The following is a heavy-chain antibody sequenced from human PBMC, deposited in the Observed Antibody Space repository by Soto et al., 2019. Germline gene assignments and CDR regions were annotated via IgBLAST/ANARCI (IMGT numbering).Heavy chain of an antibody. Sequence: EVHLLESVGGLVQPGGSLRLSCAASGFTFSNYAMNWVRQAPGKGLEWVSVISDSGDSTYYADSVKGRFTICRDKSKNTLYLHMNSLTAEATAVHYCAKDGFSGSGKYYFDYWGQGTLVTVSS. CDR2: ISDSGDST. V-gene: IGHV3-23*01. J-gene: IGHJ4*02. D-gene: IGHD3-10*01. CDR3: AKDGFSGSGKYYFDY. CDR1: GFTFSNYA.